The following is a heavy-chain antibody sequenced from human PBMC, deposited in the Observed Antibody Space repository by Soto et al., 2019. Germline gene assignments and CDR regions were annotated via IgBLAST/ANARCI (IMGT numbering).Heavy chain of an antibody. J-gene: IGHJ3*02. CDR2: ISAYNGNT. D-gene: IGHD5-12*01. CDR1: GYTFTSYG. CDR3: ARDRPPHSGYASDAFDI. Sequence: EASVKVSCKASGYTFTSYGISWVRQAPGQGLEWMGWISAYNGNTNYAQKLQGRVTMTTDTSTSTAYMELRSLRSDDTAVYYCARDRPPHSGYASDAFDIWGQGTMVTVSS. V-gene: IGHV1-18*04.